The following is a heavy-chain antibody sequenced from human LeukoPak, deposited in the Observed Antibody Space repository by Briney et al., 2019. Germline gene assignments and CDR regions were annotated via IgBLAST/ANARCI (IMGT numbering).Heavy chain of an antibody. CDR2: IRYDGSNK. Sequence: GGSLRLSCVASGIIFISYGMHWVRQAPGKGLEWVAFIRYDGSNKYYTDSVKGRFTISRDNSKNTLYLQMNSLRDEDTAVYYCAKVGSGWYGVDYWGQGTLVTVSS. CDR3: AKVGSGWYGVDY. J-gene: IGHJ4*02. V-gene: IGHV3-30*02. D-gene: IGHD6-19*01. CDR1: GIIFISYG.